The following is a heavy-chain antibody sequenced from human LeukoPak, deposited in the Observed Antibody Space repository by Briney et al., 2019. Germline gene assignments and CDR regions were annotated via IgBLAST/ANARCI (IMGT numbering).Heavy chain of an antibody. J-gene: IGHJ4*02. D-gene: IGHD3-3*01. CDR2: IYYSGST. CDR1: GGSISSGGYY. Sequence: SQTLSLTCTVSGGSISSGGYYWSWIRQHPGKGLEWIGYIYYSGSTYYNPPLKSRVTISVDTSKNQFSLKLSSVTAADTAVYYCARHNTYDFWSGYPPSFFDYWGQGTLVTVSS. CDR3: ARHNTYDFWSGYPPSFFDY. V-gene: IGHV4-31*03.